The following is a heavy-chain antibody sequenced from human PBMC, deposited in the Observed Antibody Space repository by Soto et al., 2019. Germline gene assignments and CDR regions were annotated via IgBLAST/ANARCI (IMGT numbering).Heavy chain of an antibody. J-gene: IGHJ6*02. D-gene: IGHD1-26*01. Sequence: SETLSLTCSVSGGSISSSNWWSWVRQPPGKGLEWIGEIYHSGSTNYNPSLKSRVTTSVDKSKNQFSLKLSSVTAADTAVYYCARVSGSYYYGMDVWGQGTTVT. V-gene: IGHV4-4*02. CDR3: ARVSGSYYYGMDV. CDR2: IYHSGST. CDR1: GGSISSSNW.